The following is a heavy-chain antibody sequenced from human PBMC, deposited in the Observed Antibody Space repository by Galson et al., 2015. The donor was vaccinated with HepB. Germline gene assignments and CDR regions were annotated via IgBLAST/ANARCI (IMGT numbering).Heavy chain of an antibody. CDR3: ASPFCTGGSCYPLWY. D-gene: IGHD2-15*01. CDR2: IYSGGAT. V-gene: IGHV3-NL1*01. CDR1: GFSFSNYG. J-gene: IGHJ4*02. Sequence: SLRLSCASSGFSFSNYGIHWVRQAPGKGLEWVSVIYSGGATYYADSVKGRFTISRDNSKNTLYLHVNNLRAEDTAVYYCASPFCTGGSCYPLWYWGQGTPVTVSS.